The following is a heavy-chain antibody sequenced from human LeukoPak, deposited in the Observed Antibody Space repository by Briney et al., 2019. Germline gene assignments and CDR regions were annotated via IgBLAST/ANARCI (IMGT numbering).Heavy chain of an antibody. V-gene: IGHV3-23*01. D-gene: IGHD6-6*01. CDR3: AKGRQGSSSSPFDY. J-gene: IGHJ4*02. CDR1: GFTFSSYA. CDR2: ISGSGGST. Sequence: GGSLRLSCAASGFTFSSYAMSWVRQAPGKGLEWVSAISGSGGSTYYADSVKGRFISSRDNSKNTLYLQMNSLRAEDTAVYYCAKGRQGSSSSPFDYWGQGTLVTVSS.